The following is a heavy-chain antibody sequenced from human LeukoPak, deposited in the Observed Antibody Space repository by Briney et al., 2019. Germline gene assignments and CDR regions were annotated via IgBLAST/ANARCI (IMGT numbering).Heavy chain of an antibody. V-gene: IGHV1-69*13. Sequence: SVKVSCKASGYTFTSYYMHWVRQAPGQGLEWMGGIIPIFGTANYAQKFQGRVTITADESTSTAYMELSSLRSEDTAVYYCARVEGVSSWFFDYWGQGTLVTVSS. D-gene: IGHD6-13*01. CDR2: IIPIFGTA. CDR3: ARVEGVSSWFFDY. CDR1: GYTFTSYY. J-gene: IGHJ4*02.